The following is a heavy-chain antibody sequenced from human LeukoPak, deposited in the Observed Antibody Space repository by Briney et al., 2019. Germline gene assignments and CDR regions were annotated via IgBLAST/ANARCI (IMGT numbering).Heavy chain of an antibody. Sequence: GGSLRLSCAASGFSFSSYGIHWVRQAPGKGLEWLAFIRYDGGNKYYADSVKGRFTISRDNAKNSLYLQMNSLRAEDTAVYYCARDPHEWWSNPYAFDIWGQGTMVTVSS. D-gene: IGHD2-15*01. V-gene: IGHV3-30*02. J-gene: IGHJ3*02. CDR2: IRYDGGNK. CDR3: ARDPHEWWSNPYAFDI. CDR1: GFSFSSYG.